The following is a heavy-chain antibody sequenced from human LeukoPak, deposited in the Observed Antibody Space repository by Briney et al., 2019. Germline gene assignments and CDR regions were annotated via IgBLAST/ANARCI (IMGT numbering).Heavy chain of an antibody. CDR3: ARETSLWFDP. CDR2: IYTSGST. CDR1: GGSISSGSYY. Sequence: PSQTLSLTCTVSGGSISSGSYYWSWIRQPAGKGLEWIGRIYTSGSTNYNPSLKSRVTISVDTSKNQFSLNLSSVTAADTAVYYCARETSLWFDPWGQGTLVTVSS. V-gene: IGHV4-61*02. J-gene: IGHJ5*02.